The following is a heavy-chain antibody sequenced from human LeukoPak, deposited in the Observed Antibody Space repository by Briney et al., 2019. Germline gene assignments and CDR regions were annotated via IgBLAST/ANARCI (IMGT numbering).Heavy chain of an antibody. D-gene: IGHD1-26*01. CDR3: ATEFLMGAIDS. CDR1: GFTFSSYE. CDR2: LYSGGNT. J-gene: IGHJ4*02. Sequence: GGSLRLSCAASGFTFSSYEMNWVRQAPGKGLEWVSGLYSGGNTYYADSVKGRFTISRDNSKNILYLQMNSLRADDTAVYYCATEFLMGAIDSWGQGSLVAVSS. V-gene: IGHV3-66*01.